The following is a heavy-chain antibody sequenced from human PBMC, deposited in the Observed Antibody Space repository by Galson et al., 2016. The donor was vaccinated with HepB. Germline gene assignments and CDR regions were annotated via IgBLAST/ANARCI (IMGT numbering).Heavy chain of an antibody. Sequence: SVKVSCKASGSTYTDYYVHWVRQAPGLGLEWMGRINSNSGEANYAQRFQGRFTITRDTSISTTYMEMSRLRSDDTAIYYCVRGDVVVVPAEYNWFDPWGQGTLVTVSS. CDR3: VRGDVVVVPAEYNWFDP. D-gene: IGHD2-2*01. J-gene: IGHJ5*02. CDR2: INSNSGEA. CDR1: GSTYTDYY. V-gene: IGHV1-2*06.